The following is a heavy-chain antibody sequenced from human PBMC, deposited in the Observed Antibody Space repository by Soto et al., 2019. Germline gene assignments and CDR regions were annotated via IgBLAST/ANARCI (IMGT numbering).Heavy chain of an antibody. CDR2: IFTSGRT. J-gene: IGHJ6*02. CDR3: AGDQGYCYSCMDV. V-gene: IGHV4-4*07. CDR1: GDSISRYY. Sequence: PSETLSLTCTLSGDSISRYYWSWIRQPAGKGLEWIVRIFTSGRTHYNPSLKSRVTMSVDTAKNQCSLKLTAVTAADTAVYFCAGDQGYCYSCMDVWGQGTTVTVSS.